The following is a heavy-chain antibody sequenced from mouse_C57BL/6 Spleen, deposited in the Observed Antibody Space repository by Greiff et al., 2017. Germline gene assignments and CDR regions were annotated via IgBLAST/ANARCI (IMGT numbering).Heavy chain of an antibody. CDR1: GYTFTDYY. CDR2: INPKNGGT. J-gene: IGHJ4*01. CDR3: ARTVYYAMDY. D-gene: IGHD1-1*01. V-gene: IGHV1-26*01. Sequence: EVQLQQSGPELVKPGASVKISCKASGYTFTDYYMNWVKQSHGKSLEWIGDINPKNGGTSYNQKFKGKATLTVDKSSSTAYMELRSLTSEDSAVYYCARTVYYAMDYWGQGTSVTVSS.